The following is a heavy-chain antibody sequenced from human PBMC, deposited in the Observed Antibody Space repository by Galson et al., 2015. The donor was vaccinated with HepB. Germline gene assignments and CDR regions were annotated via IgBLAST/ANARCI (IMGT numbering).Heavy chain of an antibody. J-gene: IGHJ4*02. CDR1: GFTFDDYA. CDR3: AKASTSRVIVSGGAGFDY. Sequence: SLRLSCAASGFTFDDYAMHWVRQAPGKGLEWVSGISWNSGSIGYADSVKGRFTISRDNAKNSLYLQLNSLRAEDTALYYCAKASTSRVIVSGGAGFDYWGQGTLVSVSS. CDR2: ISWNSGSI. V-gene: IGHV3-9*01. D-gene: IGHD3-22*01.